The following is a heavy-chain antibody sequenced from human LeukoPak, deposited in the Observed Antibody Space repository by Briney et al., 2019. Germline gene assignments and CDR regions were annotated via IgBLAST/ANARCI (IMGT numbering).Heavy chain of an antibody. V-gene: IGHV4-61*01. D-gene: IGHD6-13*01. Sequence: PSETLSLTCTVSGGSISSGSYYWSWIRQPPGKGLEWIGYIYYSGSTNYNPSLKSRVTISVDTSKNQFSLKLSSVTAADTAVYYCARRFVGYDSSWGASDIWGQGTMVTVSS. CDR2: IYYSGST. CDR3: ARRFVGYDSSWGASDI. CDR1: GGSISSGSYY. J-gene: IGHJ3*02.